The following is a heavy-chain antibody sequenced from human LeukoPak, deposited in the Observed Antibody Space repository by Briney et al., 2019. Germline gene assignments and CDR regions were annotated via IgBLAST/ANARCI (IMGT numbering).Heavy chain of an antibody. V-gene: IGHV3-48*03. Sequence: GGSLRLSCAASGFTFSSYEMNWVRQAPGKGMEWVSYISSSGSTIYYADSVKGRFTISRDNAKNSLYLQMNSLRAEDTAVYYCARQTMVRGVPLYYYYYMDVWGKGTTVTVSS. J-gene: IGHJ6*03. CDR2: ISSSGSTI. CDR1: GFTFSSYE. D-gene: IGHD3-10*01. CDR3: ARQTMVRGVPLYYYYYMDV.